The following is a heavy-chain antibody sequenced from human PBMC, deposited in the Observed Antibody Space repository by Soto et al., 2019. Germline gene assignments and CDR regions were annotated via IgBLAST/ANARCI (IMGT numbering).Heavy chain of an antibody. D-gene: IGHD4-17*01. CDR1: GGTFSSYT. V-gene: IGHV1-69*02. CDR2: IIPILGIA. Sequence: QVQLVQSGAAVKKPGSSVKVSCKASGGTFSSYTISWVRQAPGQGLEWMGRIIPILGIANYAQKFQGRVTSTADKSTSTAYMELSSLRSEDTAVYYCAGEPMTTLTPCDYWGQGTLVTVSS. J-gene: IGHJ4*02. CDR3: AGEPMTTLTPCDY.